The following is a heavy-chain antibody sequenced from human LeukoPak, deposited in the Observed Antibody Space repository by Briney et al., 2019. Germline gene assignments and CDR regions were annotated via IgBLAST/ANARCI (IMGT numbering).Heavy chain of an antibody. D-gene: IGHD3-3*01. CDR1: GFTFSSYS. Sequence: GGSLRLSCAASGFTFSSYSMNWVRQAPGKGLEWVSYISSSSSTIYYADSVKGRFTISRDNAKNSLYLQMNSLRAEDTAVYYCARDLRSLRFLERGRKPSYFDYWGQGTLVTVSS. J-gene: IGHJ4*02. CDR3: ARDLRSLRFLERGRKPSYFDY. CDR2: ISSSSSTI. V-gene: IGHV3-48*01.